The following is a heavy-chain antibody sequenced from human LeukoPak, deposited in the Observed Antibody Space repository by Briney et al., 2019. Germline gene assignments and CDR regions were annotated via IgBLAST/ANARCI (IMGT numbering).Heavy chain of an antibody. J-gene: IGHJ6*02. CDR2: INHSGST. CDR1: GGSFSGYY. V-gene: IGHV4-34*01. D-gene: IGHD3-22*01. CDR3: ARVAYDSSGYYPKYYYYYYGMDV. Sequence: SETLSLTCAVYGGSFSGYYWRWIRQPPGKGLEWIGEINHSGSTNYNPSIKSRVTISVDTSKNQFSLKLSSVTAADTAVYYCARVAYDSSGYYPKYYYYYYGMDVWGQGTTVTVSS.